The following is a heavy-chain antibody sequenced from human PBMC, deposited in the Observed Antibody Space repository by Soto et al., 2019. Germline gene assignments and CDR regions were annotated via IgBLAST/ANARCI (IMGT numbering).Heavy chain of an antibody. CDR2: MYYSGST. J-gene: IGHJ3*02. Sequence: XETLSLTCTVSGGCVSSGSYYWSWIRQPPGKGLEWIGYMYYSGSTNYNPSLKRRVTISLDTSKNQFSLKLSSVTAADTAVYFCARTRDFWSGNDAFDIWGQGTRAPVS. V-gene: IGHV4-61*01. CDR3: ARTRDFWSGNDAFDI. D-gene: IGHD3-3*01. CDR1: GGCVSSGSYY.